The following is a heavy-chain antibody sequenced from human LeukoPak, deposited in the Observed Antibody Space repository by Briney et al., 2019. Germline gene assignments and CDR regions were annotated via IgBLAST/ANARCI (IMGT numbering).Heavy chain of an antibody. J-gene: IGHJ6*02. D-gene: IGHD6-13*01. CDR3: ARDHIEGIAAATREPYYYYGMDV. Sequence: SGGSLRLSCAASGFTFSSYSMNWVRQAPGKGLEWVSSISSSSSYIYYADSAKGRFTISRDNAKNSLYLQMNSLRAEDTAVYYCARDHIEGIAAATREPYYYYGMDVWGQGTTVTVSS. CDR2: ISSSSSYI. CDR1: GFTFSSYS. V-gene: IGHV3-21*01.